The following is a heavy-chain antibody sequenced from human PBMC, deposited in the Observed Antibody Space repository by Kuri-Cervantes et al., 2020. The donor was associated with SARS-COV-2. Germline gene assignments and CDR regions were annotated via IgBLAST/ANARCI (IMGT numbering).Heavy chain of an antibody. D-gene: IGHD3-10*01. V-gene: IGHV1-3*01. J-gene: IGHJ6*02. CDR3: ARGPNMVRGVMAYYYGMDV. CDR1: GYTFTSYA. Sequence: ASVTVPCKASGYTFTSYAMHWVRQAPGQRLEWMGWINAGNGNTKYSQKFQGRVTITRDTSASTAYMELSSLRSEDTAVYYCARGPNMVRGVMAYYYGMDVWGQGTTVTVSS. CDR2: INAGNGNT.